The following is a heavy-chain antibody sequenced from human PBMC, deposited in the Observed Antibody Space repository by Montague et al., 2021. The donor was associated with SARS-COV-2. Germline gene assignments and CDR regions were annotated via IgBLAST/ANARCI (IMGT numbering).Heavy chain of an antibody. Sequence: SETLSLTCTVSGGSISDSNFHWGWIRRPPGKGLEWIGTLYYRGATYCXPSLKSRVTTSMDTSKNQFSLKLTSAIAADTAVYYCARLRGGTPGEHWGQGALVTVSS. J-gene: IGHJ4*02. CDR2: LYYRGAT. CDR3: ARLRGGTPGEH. V-gene: IGHV4-39*07. CDR1: GGSISDSNFH. D-gene: IGHD2-21*01.